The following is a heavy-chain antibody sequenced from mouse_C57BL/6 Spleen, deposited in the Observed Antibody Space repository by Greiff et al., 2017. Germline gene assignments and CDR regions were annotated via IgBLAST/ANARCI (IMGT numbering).Heavy chain of an antibody. CDR1: GFTFSSYA. V-gene: IGHV5-4*01. CDR3: ARDHPLFYAMDY. J-gene: IGHJ4*01. Sequence: EVQLVESGGGLVKPGGSLKLSCAASGFTFSSYAMSWVRQTPEKRLEWVATISDGGSYTYYPDNVKGRFTISRDNAKNNLYLQMSHLKSEDTAMYYCARDHPLFYAMDYWGQGTSVTVSS. CDR2: ISDGGSYT.